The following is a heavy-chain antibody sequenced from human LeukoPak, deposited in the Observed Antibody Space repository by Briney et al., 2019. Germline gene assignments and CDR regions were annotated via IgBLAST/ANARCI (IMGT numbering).Heavy chain of an antibody. CDR1: GGTFSSYA. CDR3: ARDWGYSYGSHYFDY. Sequence: SVKVSCKASGGTFSSYAISWVRQAPGQGLEWMGGIIPIFGTANYAQKFQGRVTITADESTSTAYMELSSLRSEDTAVYYCARDWGYSYGSHYFDYWGQGTLVTVSS. V-gene: IGHV1-69*13. D-gene: IGHD5-18*01. CDR2: IIPIFGTA. J-gene: IGHJ4*02.